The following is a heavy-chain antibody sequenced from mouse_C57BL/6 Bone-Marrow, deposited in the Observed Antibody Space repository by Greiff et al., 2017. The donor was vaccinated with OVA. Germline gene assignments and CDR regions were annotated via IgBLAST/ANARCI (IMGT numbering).Heavy chain of an antibody. CDR2: ISDGGSYT. D-gene: IGHD1-3*01. Sequence: EVQLVESGGGLVKPGGSLKLSCAASGFTFSSYAMSWVRQTPEKRLEWVATISDGGSYTYYPDNVKGRFTISRDNAKNNLYLQMSHLKSEDTAMYYCARSKLVYYFDYWGQGTTLTVSS. V-gene: IGHV5-4*01. CDR3: ARSKLVYYFDY. J-gene: IGHJ2*01. CDR1: GFTFSSYA.